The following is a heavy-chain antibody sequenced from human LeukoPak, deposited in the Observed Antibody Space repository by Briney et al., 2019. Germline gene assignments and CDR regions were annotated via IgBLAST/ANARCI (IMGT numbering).Heavy chain of an antibody. J-gene: IGHJ4*02. V-gene: IGHV3-23*01. CDR2: ISGGGDAT. D-gene: IGHD3-9*01. Sequence: GGSLRLSCAASTFIFSDYAMTWVRQAPGKGLEWVSTISGGGDATYYAHSVKGRFTISRDNSKNTLYLQMNSLRAEDTAVYYCAKELRYFDWFPGGFDYWGQGTLVTVSS. CDR1: TFIFSDYA. CDR3: AKELRYFDWFPGGFDY.